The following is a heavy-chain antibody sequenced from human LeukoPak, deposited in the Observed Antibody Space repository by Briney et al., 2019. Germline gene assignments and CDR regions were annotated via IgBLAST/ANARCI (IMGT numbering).Heavy chain of an antibody. D-gene: IGHD3-10*01. CDR3: ARGINWFDS. J-gene: IGHJ5*01. V-gene: IGHV1-2*02. CDR2: IDPNSGGT. Sequence: GASVKVSCKSPGYTSADFYMHWVRQAPGQGLEWMGWIDPNSGGTDYEQRFLGRDTMTRDTSISTAYMELSGLTSDDTAVYYCARGINWFDSWGQGTLVTVSS. CDR1: GYTSADFY.